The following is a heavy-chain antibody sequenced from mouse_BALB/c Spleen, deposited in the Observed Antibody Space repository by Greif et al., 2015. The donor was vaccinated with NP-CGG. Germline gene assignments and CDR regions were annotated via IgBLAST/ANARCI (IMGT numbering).Heavy chain of an antibody. J-gene: IGHJ4*01. D-gene: IGHD2-1*01. V-gene: IGHV2-6-1*01. CDR2: IWSDGRT. CDR1: GFSLTSYG. CDR3: ARQDGNYDAMDY. Sequence: VQGVESGPGLVAPSQSLSITCTISGFSLTSYGVHWVRQPPGKGLEWLVVIWSDGRTTYNSALKSRLSISKDNSKSQVFLKMNSLQTDDTAMYYCARQDGNYDAMDYWGQGTSVTVSS.